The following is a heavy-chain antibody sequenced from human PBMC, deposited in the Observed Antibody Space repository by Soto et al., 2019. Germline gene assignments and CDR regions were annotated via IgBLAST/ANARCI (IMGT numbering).Heavy chain of an antibody. V-gene: IGHV4-31*03. Sequence: SETLSLTCTVSGGSISSGGYYWSWIRQHPGKGLEWIGYIYYSGSTYYNPSLKSRVTISVDTSKNQFSLKLSSVTAADTAVYYCARDSPYYYYGMDVWGQGTTVTVSS. CDR3: ARDSPYYYYGMDV. J-gene: IGHJ6*02. CDR1: GGSISSGGYY. CDR2: IYYSGST.